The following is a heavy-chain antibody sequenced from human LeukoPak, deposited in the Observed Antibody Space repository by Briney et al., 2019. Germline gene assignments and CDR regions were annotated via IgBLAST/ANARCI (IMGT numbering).Heavy chain of an antibody. J-gene: IGHJ5*02. V-gene: IGHV3-23*01. CDR2: IGGSGGST. Sequence: GGSLRLSCAASGFTFSSYAMSWVRQAPGKGLEWVSAIGGSGGSTYYADSVKGRFTISRDNSKNTLYLQMNSLRAEDTAVYYCAKYDILTGSPPFDPWGQGTLVTVSS. CDR1: GFTFSSYA. D-gene: IGHD3-9*01. CDR3: AKYDILTGSPPFDP.